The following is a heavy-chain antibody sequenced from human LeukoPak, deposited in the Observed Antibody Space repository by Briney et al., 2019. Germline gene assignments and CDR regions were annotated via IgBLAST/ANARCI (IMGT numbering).Heavy chain of an antibody. J-gene: IGHJ4*02. D-gene: IGHD2-21*02. V-gene: IGHV3-23*01. CDR1: GFTFSSYA. Sequence: GGSLRLSCAASGFTFSSYAMSWVRQAPGKGLEWVSAISGSGGSTYYADSVKGRFTISRDNSKNTLCLQMNSLRAEDTAVYYCAKTGLVVVTAMSDYWGQGTLVTVSS. CDR3: AKTGLVVVTAMSDY. CDR2: ISGSGGST.